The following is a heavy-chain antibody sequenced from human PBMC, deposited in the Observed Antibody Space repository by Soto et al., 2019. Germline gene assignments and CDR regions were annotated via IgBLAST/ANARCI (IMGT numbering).Heavy chain of an antibody. V-gene: IGHV3-66*01. CDR1: GFTVSSNY. CDR2: IYSGGST. J-gene: IGHJ4*02. Sequence: GGSLRLSCAASGFTVSSNYMSWVRQAPGKGLEWVSVIYSGGSTYYADSVKGRFTISRDNSKNTLYLQMNSLRAEDTAVYYCAKDILTGYPFDYWGQGALVTVSS. D-gene: IGHD3-9*01. CDR3: AKDILTGYPFDY.